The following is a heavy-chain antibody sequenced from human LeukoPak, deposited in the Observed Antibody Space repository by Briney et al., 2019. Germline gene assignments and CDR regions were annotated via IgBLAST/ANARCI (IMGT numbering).Heavy chain of an antibody. CDR1: GGSIGSYY. CDR3: ARRDHESLFDY. CDR2: IYYNGST. D-gene: IGHD1-14*01. J-gene: IGHJ4*02. V-gene: IGHV4-59*08. Sequence: SETLSLTCTVSGGSIGSYYWSWIRQPPGKGLEWIGYIYYNGSTNYNPSLKSRVTISVDTSKNQFSLKLSSVTAADTAVYYCARRDHESLFDYWGQGTLVTVSS.